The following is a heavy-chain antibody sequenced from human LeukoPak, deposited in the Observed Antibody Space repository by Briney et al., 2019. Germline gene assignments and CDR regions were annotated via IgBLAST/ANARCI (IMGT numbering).Heavy chain of an antibody. D-gene: IGHD1-26*01. V-gene: IGHV3-21*01. CDR2: ISSSSSYI. Sequence: GGSLRLSCAASGFTFSSYSMNWVRQAPGKGLEWVSSISSSSSYIYYADSVKGRFTISRDNAKNSLYLQMNSLRAEDTAVYYCARSGSYGLLAFDIWGQGTMVTVSS. CDR1: GFTFSSYS. CDR3: ARSGSYGLLAFDI. J-gene: IGHJ3*02.